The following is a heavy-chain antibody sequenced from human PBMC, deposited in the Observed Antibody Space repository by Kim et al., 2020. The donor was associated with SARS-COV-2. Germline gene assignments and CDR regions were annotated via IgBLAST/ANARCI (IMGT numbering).Heavy chain of an antibody. CDR2: IYYSGST. V-gene: IGHV4-39*01. Sequence: SETLSLTCTVSGGSISSSNYYWGWIRQPPGKGLEWIGSIYYSGSTYYNPSLKSRVTISVDTSKNQFSLKLSSVTAADTAVYYCARVLRGSTFYYYYHGMDVWGQGTTVTLSS. D-gene: IGHD3-3*02. CDR1: GGSISSSNYY. J-gene: IGHJ6*02. CDR3: ARVLRGSTFYYYYHGMDV.